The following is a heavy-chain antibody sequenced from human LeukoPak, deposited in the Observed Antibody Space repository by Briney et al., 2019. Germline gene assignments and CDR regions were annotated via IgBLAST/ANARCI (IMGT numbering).Heavy chain of an antibody. J-gene: IGHJ4*02. CDR2: INPNSGGT. CDR1: GYTFTGYY. V-gene: IGHV1-2*02. CDR3: AIGIWFGEKANY. Sequence: ASVKVSCKASGYTFTGYYMRWVRQAPGQGLEWMGWINPNSGGTNYAQKFQGRVTMTRDTSISTAYMELSRLRSDDTAVYYCAIGIWFGEKANYWGQGTLVTVSS. D-gene: IGHD3-10*01.